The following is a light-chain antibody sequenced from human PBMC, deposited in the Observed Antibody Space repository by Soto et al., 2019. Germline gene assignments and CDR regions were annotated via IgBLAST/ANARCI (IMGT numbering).Light chain of an antibody. J-gene: IGKJ2*01. CDR1: QSVGSTY. CDR3: QQFGTSPRYT. Sequence: EILLTQSPGTLSLSPGERATLSCRTSQSVGSTYLPWYQQQPGHAPRLLLSEASRTATGSPDRFSGSGSGTAFTLIISRLEPEDFAVYYYQQFGTSPRYTFGQGTKVEI. CDR2: EAS. V-gene: IGKV3-20*01.